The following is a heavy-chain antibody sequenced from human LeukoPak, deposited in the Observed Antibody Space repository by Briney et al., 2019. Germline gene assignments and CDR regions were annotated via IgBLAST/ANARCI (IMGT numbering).Heavy chain of an antibody. Sequence: PGGSLRPSCAASGFTVSSNYMVWVRQAPGKGLEWVSVIESGGTTYYADSVKGRFTISRDNSKNTLYLQMNSLSAEDAAVYFCSRGKQQLAVFDCWGQGTLVTVSS. D-gene: IGHD6-13*01. CDR2: IESGGTT. J-gene: IGHJ4*02. CDR3: SRGKQQLAVFDC. CDR1: GFTVSSNY. V-gene: IGHV3-53*01.